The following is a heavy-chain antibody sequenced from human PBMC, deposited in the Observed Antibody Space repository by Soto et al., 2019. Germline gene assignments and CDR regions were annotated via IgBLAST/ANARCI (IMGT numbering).Heavy chain of an antibody. CDR1: GFTFSSYC. V-gene: IGHV3-74*01. CDR3: ARSNYYESSGYYYVWGLAFDI. Sequence: EGSLRLSCAAAGFTFSSYCMNWVRQAPGKGLVWVSRINSDGSSTTYADSVNGRCTISRDNAKNTLYLQMNSLRADDTAVYYCARSNYYESSGYYYVWGLAFDIWGQGKMVTVSS. D-gene: IGHD3-22*01. J-gene: IGHJ3*02. CDR2: INSDGSST.